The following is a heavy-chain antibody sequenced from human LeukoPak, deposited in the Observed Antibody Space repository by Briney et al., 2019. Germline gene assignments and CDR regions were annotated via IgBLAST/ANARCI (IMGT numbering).Heavy chain of an antibody. CDR3: ARGYDYGDYVGDFDY. V-gene: IGHV1-18*01. CDR1: GYTFTSYG. D-gene: IGHD4-17*01. Sequence: EASVKVSCKASGYTFTSYGISWVRQAPGQGLEWMGWISAYNGNTNYAQKLQGRVTMTTDTSTSTAYMDLRGLRSDDTAVYYCARGYDYGDYVGDFDYWGQGTLVTVSS. J-gene: IGHJ4*02. CDR2: ISAYNGNT.